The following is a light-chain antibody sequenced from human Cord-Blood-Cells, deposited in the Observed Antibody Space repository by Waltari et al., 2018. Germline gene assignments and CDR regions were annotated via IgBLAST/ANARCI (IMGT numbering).Light chain of an antibody. CDR1: SSDVGSYNL. CDR3: CSYAGSSTPVV. CDR2: EGS. V-gene: IGLV2-23*01. J-gene: IGLJ2*01. Sequence: QSALTQPASVSGSPGQSITISCTGTSSDVGSYNLVSWYQQHPGKAPKLMIYEGSKRPSGFSNRFSGSMSGNTASLTISGLQAEDEADYDCCSYAGSSTPVVFGGGTKLTVL.